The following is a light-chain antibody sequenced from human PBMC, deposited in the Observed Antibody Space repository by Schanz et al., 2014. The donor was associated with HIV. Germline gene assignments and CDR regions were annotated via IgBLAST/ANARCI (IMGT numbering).Light chain of an antibody. CDR3: CSYAANTNWV. J-gene: IGLJ3*02. CDR2: EVT. V-gene: IGLV2-23*02. CDR1: SSDVGTYNL. Sequence: QSALTQPASVSGSPGQSITISCTGASSDVGTYNLVSWYQQHPDKAPRLMIYEVTKRPSGISNRFSASKSGNTASLTISGLQAEDEADYYCCSYAANTNWVFGGGTKLTVL.